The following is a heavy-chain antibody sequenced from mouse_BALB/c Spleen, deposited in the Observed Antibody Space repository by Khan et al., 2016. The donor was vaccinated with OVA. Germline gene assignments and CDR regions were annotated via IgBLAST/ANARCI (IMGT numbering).Heavy chain of an antibody. CDR2: ISYSGST. D-gene: IGHD1-1*01. V-gene: IGHV3-2*02. CDR1: GYSITSGYA. CDR3: AKKNYYGYAMDY. J-gene: IGHJ4*01. Sequence: EVQLQESGPGLVKPSQSLSLTCTVTGYSITSGYAWNWIRQFPGNKLEWMGYISYSGSTSYNPSLRSRISITRDTSKNQFFLQLNSVTTEDIVTYYGAKKNYYGYAMDYWGQGTSVTVSS.